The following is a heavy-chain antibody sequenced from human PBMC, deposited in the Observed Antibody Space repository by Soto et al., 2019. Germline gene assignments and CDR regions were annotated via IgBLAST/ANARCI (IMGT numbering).Heavy chain of an antibody. CDR1: GFTFSSHW. J-gene: IGHJ5*02. V-gene: IGHV3-7*01. CDR3: ATSMRHTLNP. Sequence: EVQVVESGGGLVQPGGSLRLSCAASGFTFSSHWMTWVRQVPGKGLEWVANINQDGSDQYYVDSVMGRFTISRDNAKNSLCLHMNSLRVEDTAVYYCATSMRHTLNPWGQGTLVTVSS. D-gene: IGHD2-8*01. CDR2: INQDGSDQ.